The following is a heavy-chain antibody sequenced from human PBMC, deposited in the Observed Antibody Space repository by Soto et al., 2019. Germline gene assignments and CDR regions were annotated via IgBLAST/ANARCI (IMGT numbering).Heavy chain of an antibody. CDR2: ISASGTST. V-gene: IGHV3-23*01. CDR1: GFTFSRWA. Sequence: EVQLLESGGGLVQPGGSLRLSCAASGFTFSRWAMSWVRQAPGKGLEWVSGISASGTSTWYADSVKGRFTISRDNSKNTVYLQMNSLGAEDTAIYYCANYLAWIPYWGQGTLVTVSS. D-gene: IGHD5-18*01. J-gene: IGHJ4*02. CDR3: ANYLAWIPY.